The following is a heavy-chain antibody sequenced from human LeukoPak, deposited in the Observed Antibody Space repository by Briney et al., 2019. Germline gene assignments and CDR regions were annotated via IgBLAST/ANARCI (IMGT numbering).Heavy chain of an antibody. Sequence: GASVKVSCKASGGTFSSYAISWVRQAPGQGPEWMGWMNPNSGNTGYAQRFQGRVAMTRDTSITTAYMELSSLRSEDTAVYFCARSGFATNSHFDNWGQGTLVTVSS. D-gene: IGHD1-26*01. CDR2: MNPNSGNT. CDR1: GGTFSSYA. J-gene: IGHJ4*02. CDR3: ARSGFATNSHFDN. V-gene: IGHV1-8*02.